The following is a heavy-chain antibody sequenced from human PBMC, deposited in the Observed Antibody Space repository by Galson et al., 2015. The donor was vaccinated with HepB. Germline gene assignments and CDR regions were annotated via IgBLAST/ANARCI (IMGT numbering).Heavy chain of an antibody. V-gene: IGHV1-46*03. CDR1: GYTFTSYY. CDR3: SRDGAVTGTGFDY. J-gene: IGHJ4*02. CDR2: INPSGGST. Sequence: SVKVSCKASGYTFTSYYTHWVRQAPGQGLEWMGIINPSGGSTSYAQKFQGRVTMTRDTSTSTVYMELSSLRSEDTAVYYCSRDGAVTGTGFDYWGQGTLVTVSS. D-gene: IGHD6-19*01.